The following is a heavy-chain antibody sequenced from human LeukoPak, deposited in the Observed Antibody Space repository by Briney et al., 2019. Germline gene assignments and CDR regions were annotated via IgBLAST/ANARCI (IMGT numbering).Heavy chain of an antibody. D-gene: IGHD5-18*01. CDR1: GYSFTSYW. V-gene: IGHV5-51*01. J-gene: IGHJ1*01. CDR2: IYPGDSDT. CDR3: AREEYSYGYGGEYFQH. Sequence: GESLKISCQGSGYSFTSYWIGWVRQMPGKGLEWMGIIYPGDSDTRYSPSFQGQVTISADKSISTAYLQWSSLKASDTAMYYCAREEYSYGYGGEYFQHWGQGTLVTVSS.